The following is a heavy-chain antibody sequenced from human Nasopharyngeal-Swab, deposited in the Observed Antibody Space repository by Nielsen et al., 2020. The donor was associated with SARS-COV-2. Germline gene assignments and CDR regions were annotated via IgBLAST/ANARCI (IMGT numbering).Heavy chain of an antibody. Sequence: GGSLRLSCAASGFTFSSYAMHWVRRAPGKGLEWVAVISYDGSNKYYADSVKGRFTISRDNSKNTLYLQMNSLRAEDTAVYYCARDFWNDAFDIWGQGTMVTVSS. CDR3: ARDFWNDAFDI. CDR1: GFTFSSYA. J-gene: IGHJ3*02. V-gene: IGHV3-30*14. D-gene: IGHD3-3*01. CDR2: ISYDGSNK.